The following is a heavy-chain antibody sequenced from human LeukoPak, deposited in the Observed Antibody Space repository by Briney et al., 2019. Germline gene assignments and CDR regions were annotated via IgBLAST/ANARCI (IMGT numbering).Heavy chain of an antibody. D-gene: IGHD2-2*01. CDR1: GFTFSDYY. J-gene: IGHJ6*03. CDR3: AIVPVMDFHYYSYMDV. V-gene: IGHV3-11*04. CDR2: ISSSGDTI. Sequence: GGSLRLSCAASGFTFSDYYMSWIRQAPGKGLEWISYISSSGDTIFYADSVKGRFTISRYNAKNSLYLQMNSLRADDTAVYYCAIVPVMDFHYYSYMDVWGKGTTVTVSS.